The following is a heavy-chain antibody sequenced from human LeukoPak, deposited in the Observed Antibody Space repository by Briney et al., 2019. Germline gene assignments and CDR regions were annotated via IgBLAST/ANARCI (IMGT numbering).Heavy chain of an antibody. CDR3: ARHPTGYSTGWYVD. Sequence: SETLSLTCAVYGGTFSGYYWSWIRQPPGKGLEWIGEINHSGNTNYNPSLKSRLTISVDTSKNQFSLKLSSVTAADTAVYYCARHPTGYSTGWYVDWGQGTLVTVSS. V-gene: IGHV4-34*01. CDR1: GGTFSGYY. CDR2: INHSGNT. J-gene: IGHJ4*02. D-gene: IGHD6-19*01.